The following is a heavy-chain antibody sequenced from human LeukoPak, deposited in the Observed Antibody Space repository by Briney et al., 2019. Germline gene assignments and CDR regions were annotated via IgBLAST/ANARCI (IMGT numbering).Heavy chain of an antibody. CDR2: ISYDGRNI. CDR3: AKGPLRGTAAAIDY. V-gene: IGHV3-30*18. Sequence: GGSLRLSCAASGFTSNNYGMHWVRQAPGKGLEWVAVISYDGRNIHYPDSVKGRFTISRDISTDTLWLQMDSLRTEDMAVYYCAKGPLRGTAAAIDYWGQGTLVTVSS. CDR1: GFTSNNYG. D-gene: IGHD2-2*01. J-gene: IGHJ4*02.